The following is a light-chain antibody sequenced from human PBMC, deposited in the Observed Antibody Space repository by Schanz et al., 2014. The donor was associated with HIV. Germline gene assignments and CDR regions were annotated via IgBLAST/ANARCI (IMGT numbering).Light chain of an antibody. Sequence: QSALTQPPSASGSPGQSVTISCTGTSSDVGGYNHVSWYQQHPGKAPKLLIYDVTNRPSGVSNRFSGSKSGTSASLAISGLQSEDEADYYCGTWDDSLNGWVFGGGTKLTVL. CDR1: SSDVGGYNH. J-gene: IGLJ3*02. CDR2: DVT. CDR3: GTWDDSLNGWV. V-gene: IGLV2-14*03.